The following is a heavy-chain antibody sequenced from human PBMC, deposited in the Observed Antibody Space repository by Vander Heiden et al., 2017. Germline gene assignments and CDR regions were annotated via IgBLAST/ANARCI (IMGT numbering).Heavy chain of an antibody. V-gene: IGHV3-23*01. CDR1: GFTFGSYT. Sequence: EVQLLESGGGLVQPGGSLRLSCTASGFTFGSYTMSWVRQAPGKGLELVATISGSGGSTYYADSVKGRFTISRDNSKNTLYLQMNSRRAEDTAVYYCAKGREMTPPTDWYFDLWGRGTLVTVSS. D-gene: IGHD1-26*01. CDR3: AKGREMTPPTDWYFDL. CDR2: ISGSGGST. J-gene: IGHJ2*01.